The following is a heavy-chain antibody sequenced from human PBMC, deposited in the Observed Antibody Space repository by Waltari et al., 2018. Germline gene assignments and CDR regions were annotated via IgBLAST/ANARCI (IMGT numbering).Heavy chain of an antibody. D-gene: IGHD3-10*01. V-gene: IGHV5-10-1*03. CDR3: VRGVGSPGDY. J-gene: IGHJ4*02. CDR1: GYTFTSYW. Sequence: EVQLVQSGAEVKKPGESLRLSCKGSGYTFTSYWINWVRQMPGKGREWMGRIDPTDSETHYNPSFQGHVTISADKSTSTAYVQWNSLKASDTATYYCVRGVGSPGDYWGQGTLVTVSS. CDR2: IDPTDSET.